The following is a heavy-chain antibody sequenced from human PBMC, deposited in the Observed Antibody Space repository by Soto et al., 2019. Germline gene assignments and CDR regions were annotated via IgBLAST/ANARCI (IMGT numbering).Heavy chain of an antibody. CDR3: AKAPYSSGWYVVY. CDR2: IWHDGSDK. V-gene: IGHV3-33*06. Sequence: QVHLVESGGGVVQPGMSLRLSCAASGFTFSSYGMHWVRQPPGKGLEWVAIIWHDGSDKYYADSVKGRFTISRDNSKNTLYLQMNSLRAEDTAVYYCAKAPYSSGWYVVYWGQGTLVTVSS. CDR1: GFTFSSYG. J-gene: IGHJ4*02. D-gene: IGHD6-19*01.